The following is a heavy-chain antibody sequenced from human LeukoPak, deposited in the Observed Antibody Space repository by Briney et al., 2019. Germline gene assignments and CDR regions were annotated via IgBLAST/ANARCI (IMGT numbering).Heavy chain of an antibody. Sequence: PGGSLRLSCAASGFTFSSYALHWVRQAPGKGLEWVSYISSSGSTIYYPDSVKGRFTISRDNAKNSLYLQMNSLRAEDTAVYYCAELGITMIGGVWGKGTTVTISS. J-gene: IGHJ6*04. CDR3: AELGITMIGGV. CDR2: ISSSGSTI. V-gene: IGHV3-48*03. D-gene: IGHD3-10*02. CDR1: GFTFSSYA.